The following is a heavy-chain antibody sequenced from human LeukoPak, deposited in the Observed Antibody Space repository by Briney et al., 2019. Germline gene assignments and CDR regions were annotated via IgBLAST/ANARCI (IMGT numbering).Heavy chain of an antibody. J-gene: IGHJ3*02. CDR1: GGSISSSSYY. V-gene: IGHV4-61*01. CDR3: ARVGWFGEDAFDI. CDR2: IYYSGST. Sequence: SETLSLTCTVSGGSISSSSYYWSWIRQPPGKGLEWIGYIYYSGSTNYNPSLKSRVTISVDTSKNQFSLKLSSVTAADTAVYYCARVGWFGEDAFDIWGQGTMVTVSS. D-gene: IGHD3-10*01.